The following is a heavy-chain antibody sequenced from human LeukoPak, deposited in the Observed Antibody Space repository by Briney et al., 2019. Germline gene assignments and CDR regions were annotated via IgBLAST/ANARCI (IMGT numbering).Heavy chain of an antibody. CDR1: GFTFSSYS. V-gene: IGHV3-48*01. D-gene: IGHD6-13*01. CDR2: ISSTSSTI. CDR3: ARVLLYSSSWYDY. Sequence: GGSLRLSCAASGFTFSSYSMNWVRQAPGKGLEWVSYISSTSSTIYYADSVKGRFTISRGNAKNSLYLQMNSLRAEDTAVYYCARVLLYSSSWYDYWGQGTVVTVSS. J-gene: IGHJ4*02.